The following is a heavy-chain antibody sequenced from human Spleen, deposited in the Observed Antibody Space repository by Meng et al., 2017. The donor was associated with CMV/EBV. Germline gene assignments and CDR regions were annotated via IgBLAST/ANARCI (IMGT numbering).Heavy chain of an antibody. D-gene: IGHD1-26*01. CDR3: ARADSGSYYPSFDY. CDR1: GYTFTDYY. V-gene: IGHV1-2*02. J-gene: IGHJ4*02. Sequence: ASVKVSCKTSGYTFTDYYMHWVRQAPGQGLEWMGWINPNSGGTKYAQKFQGRVTMTRDASITTAYMELKRLRSDDTAVYYCARADSGSYYPSFDYWGQGTLVTVSS. CDR2: INPNSGGT.